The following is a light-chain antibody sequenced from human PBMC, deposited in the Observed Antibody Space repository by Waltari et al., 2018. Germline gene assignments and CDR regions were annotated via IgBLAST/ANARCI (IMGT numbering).Light chain of an antibody. CDR1: QSVSNNY. V-gene: IGKV3-20*01. Sequence: EIVLTQSPGTLSLSPGERATLSCRASQSVSNNYLAWYQQKPGQAPRLLIYVASSRVTGIPDRFSGSGSGTDFTLTISRLEPEDFAVYYCQQYGSSPLYTFGQGTKLEIK. J-gene: IGKJ2*01. CDR3: QQYGSSPLYT. CDR2: VAS.